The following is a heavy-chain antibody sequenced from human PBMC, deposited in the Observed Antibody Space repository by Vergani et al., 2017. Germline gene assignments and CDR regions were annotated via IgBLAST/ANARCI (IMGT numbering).Heavy chain of an antibody. Sequence: EVQLVESGGGLVQPGGSLKLSCAASGFTFSGSAMHWVRQASGKGLEWVGRIRSKANSYATAYAASVKGRFTISRDDSKNTAYLQMNSLRAEDTAVYYCAKVQFGSSWSSFDYWGQGTLVTVSS. J-gene: IGHJ4*02. CDR2: IRSKANSYAT. CDR3: AKVQFGSSWSSFDY. V-gene: IGHV3-73*02. D-gene: IGHD6-13*01. CDR1: GFTFSGSA.